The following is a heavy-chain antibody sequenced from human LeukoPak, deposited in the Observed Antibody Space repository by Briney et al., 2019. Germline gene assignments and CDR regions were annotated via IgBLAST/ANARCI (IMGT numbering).Heavy chain of an antibody. V-gene: IGHV3-48*01. CDR1: GFTFSSYS. CDR2: ISSSSSTI. CDR3: ARDLGNTA. D-gene: IGHD5-18*01. Sequence: GGSLRLSCAASGFTFSSYSMNWVRQAPGKGLEWVSYISSSSSTIYYADSVKGRFTISRDNAKNSLYLQMNSLRAEDTAVYYCARDLGNTAWGQGTLVTVSS. J-gene: IGHJ5*02.